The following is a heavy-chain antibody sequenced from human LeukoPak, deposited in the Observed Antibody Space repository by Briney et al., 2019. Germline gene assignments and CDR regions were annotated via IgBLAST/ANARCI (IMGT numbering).Heavy chain of an antibody. Sequence: SETLSLTCTVSGGSISSGGYYWSWIRQHPGKGLEWIGYIYYSGSTYYNPSLKSRVTISVDTSKSQFSLKLSSVTVADTAVYYCARDNYGSGSPYGMDVWGKGTTVTVSS. CDR1: GGSISSGGYY. CDR3: ARDNYGSGSPYGMDV. V-gene: IGHV4-31*03. D-gene: IGHD3-10*01. CDR2: IYYSGST. J-gene: IGHJ6*04.